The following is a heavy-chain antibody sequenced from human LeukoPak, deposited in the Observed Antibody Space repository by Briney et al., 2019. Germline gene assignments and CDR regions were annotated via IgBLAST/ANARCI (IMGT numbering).Heavy chain of an antibody. D-gene: IGHD3-3*01. V-gene: IGHV1-8*01. CDR2: MNPNSGNT. J-gene: IGHJ4*02. CDR3: ARGHKYYDFWSGPQFDY. CDR1: GYTFTSYD. Sequence: ASVKVSCKASGYTFTSYDINWVRQATGQGLEWMGWMNPNSGNTGYAQKFQGRVTMTRNTSISTAYMELSSLRSEDTAVYYCARGHKYYDFWSGPQFDYWGQGTLVTVSS.